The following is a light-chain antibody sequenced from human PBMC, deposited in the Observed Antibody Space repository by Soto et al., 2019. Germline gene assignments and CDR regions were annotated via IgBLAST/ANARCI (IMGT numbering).Light chain of an antibody. CDR3: QQYDRYSYS. J-gene: IGKJ2*01. V-gene: IGKV1-5*01. Sequence: DIQMTQSPSTLSASVGDRVTITCRASQSISKWVAWYQQKPGKAPKILISDASSLESGVPSRFSGSGSGTEFTLTISSLQPDEFATYYCQQYDRYSYSFGQGTKLQIK. CDR2: DAS. CDR1: QSISKW.